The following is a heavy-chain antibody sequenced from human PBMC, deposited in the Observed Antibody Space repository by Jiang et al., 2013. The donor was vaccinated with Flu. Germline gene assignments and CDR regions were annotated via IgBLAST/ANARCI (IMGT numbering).Heavy chain of an antibody. D-gene: IGHD3-22*01. CDR2: IYPGDSDT. CDR3: ARGPDTMMNFRDHFDY. J-gene: IGHJ4*02. CDR1: GYSFTNYW. Sequence: GAEVKKPGESLKISCKGSGYSFTNYWIGWVRQMPEKGLEWMGIIYPGDSDTRYSPSFQGQVTISADKSISTAYLQWNSLKASDTALYYCARGPDTMMNFRDHFDYWGQGTLVTVSP. V-gene: IGHV5-51*01.